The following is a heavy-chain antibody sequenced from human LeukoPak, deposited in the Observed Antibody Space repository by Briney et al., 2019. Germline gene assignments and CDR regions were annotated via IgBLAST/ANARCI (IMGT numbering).Heavy chain of an antibody. Sequence: GGSPRLSCAASGFTFSNYGMHWVRQAPGKGLEWVAFIRYDGSNKYYADSVKGRFTISRDNSKNTLYLQMNSLRAEDTAVYYCRYYGSGSYYTLDYWGQGTLVTVSS. J-gene: IGHJ4*02. D-gene: IGHD3-10*01. V-gene: IGHV3-30*02. CDR1: GFTFSNYG. CDR2: IRYDGSNK. CDR3: RYYGSGSYYTLDY.